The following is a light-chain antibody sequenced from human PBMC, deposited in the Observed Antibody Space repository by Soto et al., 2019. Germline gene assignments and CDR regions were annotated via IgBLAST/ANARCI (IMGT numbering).Light chain of an antibody. Sequence: DIVMTQSPDSLAVSLGERATINCKSSQSVLYSSNNKNYLAWYQQKPGQPPKLLIYWASTRESGVPDRFSGSGSGTAFTLTISSLQAADVAVYYCQQYYSTPQTFGQGTKLEIK. CDR1: QSVLYSSNNKNY. CDR2: WAS. J-gene: IGKJ2*01. CDR3: QQYYSTPQT. V-gene: IGKV4-1*01.